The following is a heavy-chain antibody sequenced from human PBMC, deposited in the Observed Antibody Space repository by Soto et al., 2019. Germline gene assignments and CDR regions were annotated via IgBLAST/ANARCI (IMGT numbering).Heavy chain of an antibody. D-gene: IGHD2-2*01. CDR1: GFTFSTYA. Sequence: EAQLLESGGGLVQPGGSLRLSCAASGFTFSTYAMNWVRQAPGKRLEWVSTVSGSADSTYYADSVKGRFTIFRDNSKSTLHLQMNSLRAEDTAVYYCAKGSTGDCSSTSCLYYFDFWGRGTLVTVSS. CDR3: AKGSTGDCSSTSCLYYFDF. J-gene: IGHJ4*02. V-gene: IGHV3-23*01. CDR2: VSGSADST.